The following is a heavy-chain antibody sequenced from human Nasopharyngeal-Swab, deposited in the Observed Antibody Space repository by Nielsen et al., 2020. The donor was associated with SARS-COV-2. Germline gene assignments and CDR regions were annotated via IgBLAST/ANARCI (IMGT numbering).Heavy chain of an antibody. CDR2: IYHSGST. CDR3: ARALLDYGDSGAEER. CDR1: GGSISSSNW. D-gene: IGHD4-17*01. J-gene: IGHJ4*02. V-gene: IGHV4-4*02. Sequence: SETLSLTCAVSGGSISSSNWWSWVRQPPGKGLEWIGEIYHSGSTNYNPSLKSRVTISVDTSKNQFSLNLNSVTAADTAVYYCARALLDYGDSGAEERWGQGALVTVSS.